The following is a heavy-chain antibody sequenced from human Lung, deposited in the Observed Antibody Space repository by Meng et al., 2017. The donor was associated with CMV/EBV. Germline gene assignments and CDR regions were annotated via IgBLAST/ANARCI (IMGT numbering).Heavy chain of an antibody. CDR2: ISSSSYYI. D-gene: IGHD2-2*01. CDR3: ARAKDCSSTTCYGDY. J-gene: IGHJ4*02. V-gene: IGHV3-21*01. CDR1: GFTFSTYP. Sequence: GGSXRLXCAASGFTFSTYPMIWVRQAPGKGLEWVSSISSSSYYIFYGDSVKGRFTVSRDNAKNSLFLQMNSLRAEDTAVYYCARAKDCSSTTCYGDYWGQGTXVNGAS.